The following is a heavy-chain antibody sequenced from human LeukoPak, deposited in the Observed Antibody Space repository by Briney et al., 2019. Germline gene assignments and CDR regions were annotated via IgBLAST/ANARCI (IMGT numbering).Heavy chain of an antibody. J-gene: IGHJ4*02. V-gene: IGHV3-30*04. CDR1: AFTFSSYA. Sequence: GRSLRLSCAAAAFTFSSYAMQWVRQAPGKGLGCVAVISYDGSNKYYADSVKGRFTISRDNSKNTLYLQMNSLRAEDTAVYYCARDPYYYDSSGPTPFDYWGQGTLVTVSS. CDR3: ARDPYYYDSSGPTPFDY. D-gene: IGHD3-22*01. CDR2: ISYDGSNK.